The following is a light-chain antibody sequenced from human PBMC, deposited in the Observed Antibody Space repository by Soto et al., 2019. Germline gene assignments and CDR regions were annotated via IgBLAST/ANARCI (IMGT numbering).Light chain of an antibody. CDR3: QQYSSSPET. V-gene: IGKV3-20*01. Sequence: EIVLTQSPGTLSLSPGERTTLSCRASQSITRSYIAWYQHKPGQAARLLIYDPSSRATGIPDRFGGSGSGTDFSLTISRLEPEDFAVYYCQQYSSSPETFGQGTKVEIK. J-gene: IGKJ1*01. CDR1: QSITRSY. CDR2: DPS.